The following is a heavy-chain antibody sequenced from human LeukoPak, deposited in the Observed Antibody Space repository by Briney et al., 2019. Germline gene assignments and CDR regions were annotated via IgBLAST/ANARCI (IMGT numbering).Heavy chain of an antibody. CDR2: IWYDGSNK. V-gene: IGHV3-33*01. CDR3: ARAVFAGDLLTGCWYFDL. D-gene: IGHD1-20*01. J-gene: IGHJ2*01. Sequence: GRSLRLSCAASGFTFTSSGFHWVRQAPGKGLEWVALIWYDGSNKYYADSVKGRFTISRDNSKNTVYLQMNSLRAEDTAVYYCARAVFAGDLLTGCWYFDLWGRGTLVTVSS. CDR1: GFTFTSSG.